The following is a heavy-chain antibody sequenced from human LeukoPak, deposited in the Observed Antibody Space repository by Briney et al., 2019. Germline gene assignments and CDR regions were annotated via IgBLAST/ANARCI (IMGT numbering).Heavy chain of an antibody. D-gene: IGHD3-22*01. CDR1: GYSISSGYY. Sequence: SETLSLTCTVSGYSISSGYYWGWIRQPPGKGLEWIGSMYYSGSTYYNPSLKSRVTISVDTSKNQFSLKLSSVTAADTAVYYCARHGADSWFDPWGQGTLVTVSS. CDR2: MYYSGST. V-gene: IGHV4-38-2*02. J-gene: IGHJ5*02. CDR3: ARHGADSWFDP.